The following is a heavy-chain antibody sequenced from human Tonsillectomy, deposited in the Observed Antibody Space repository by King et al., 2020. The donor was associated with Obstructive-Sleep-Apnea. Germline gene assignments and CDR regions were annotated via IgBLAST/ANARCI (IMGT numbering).Heavy chain of an antibody. CDR1: GFTFSSYG. V-gene: IGHV3-33*01. CDR3: ARGLYYYDSRAPGDY. Sequence: VQLVESGGGVVQPGRSLRLSCAASGFTFSSYGMHWVRQAPGKGLEWVAVIWYDGSNKYYADSVKGRFTISRDNSKNTLYLQMNSLRAEDTAVYYCARGLYYYDSRAPGDYWGQGTLVTVSS. CDR2: IWYDGSNK. J-gene: IGHJ4*02. D-gene: IGHD3-22*01.